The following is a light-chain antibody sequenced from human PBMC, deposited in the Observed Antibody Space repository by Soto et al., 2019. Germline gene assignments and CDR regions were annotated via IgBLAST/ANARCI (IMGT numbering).Light chain of an antibody. CDR1: QSFSGNY. Sequence: EIVLTQSPGTLSLSPGERATLSCRASQSFSGNYLAWYQQKPGQAPRLLIYGVSSRATGIPDRFSGSGSGTDFTLSSSRLEPEDFAVYYCQQYGTSPPMYTFGQGTKLEIK. CDR3: QQYGTSPPMYT. CDR2: GVS. V-gene: IGKV3-20*01. J-gene: IGKJ2*01.